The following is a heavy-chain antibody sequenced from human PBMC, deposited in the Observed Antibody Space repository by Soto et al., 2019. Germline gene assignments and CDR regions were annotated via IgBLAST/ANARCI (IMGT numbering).Heavy chain of an antibody. CDR3: ARVRAVYYALDV. J-gene: IGHJ6*02. Sequence: QVQLQESGPGLVKPSETLSLTCTVSGGSVSSGNYYWSWIRQPPGKGLEWIGYFYYGGSANYNPSLRSRVTMSVDTSKNQFSLKLTSVTAGDRAVYYCARVRAVYYALDVWGQGTTVTVSS. D-gene: IGHD6-19*01. CDR1: GGSVSSGNYY. V-gene: IGHV4-61*01. CDR2: FYYGGSA.